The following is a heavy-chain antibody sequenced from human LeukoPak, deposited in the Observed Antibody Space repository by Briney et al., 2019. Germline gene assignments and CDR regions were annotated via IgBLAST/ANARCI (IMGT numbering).Heavy chain of an antibody. V-gene: IGHV4-30-4*07. CDR3: ARASGSYGYFDY. Sequence: PSETLSLTCAVSGGSIRSDGYSWSWIRQPPGKGLEWIGFIHSNGNTYYNPSFKSRHSISLETSKNQFSLRLNSVTAADTAVYYCARASGSYGYFDYWGQGTLVTVSS. D-gene: IGHD3-10*01. CDR2: IHSNGNT. J-gene: IGHJ4*02. CDR1: GGSIRSDGYS.